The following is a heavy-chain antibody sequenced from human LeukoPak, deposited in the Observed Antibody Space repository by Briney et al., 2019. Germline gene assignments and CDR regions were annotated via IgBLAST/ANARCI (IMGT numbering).Heavy chain of an antibody. J-gene: IGHJ4*02. CDR2: IHHSGRS. D-gene: IGHD1-26*01. CDR1: GYSISTAYY. Sequence: SETLSLTCTVSGYSISTAYYWGWIRQPPGKGLEYIGNIHHSGRSYYNPSLKSRVTILVDTPNNQIFLKLTSVTAADTAVYYCARDGEWELHYWGQGTLVTVSS. V-gene: IGHV4-38-2*02. CDR3: ARDGEWELHY.